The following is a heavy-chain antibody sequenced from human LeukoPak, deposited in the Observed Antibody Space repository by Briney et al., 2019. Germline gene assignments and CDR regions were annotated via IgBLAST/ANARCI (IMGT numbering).Heavy chain of an antibody. CDR3: ARLRSSASVLWWRQGELDY. Sequence: SETLSLTCTVSGASIGSYHWSWIRQPPGKGLEWIGYIYSSGSTNYIPSLKSRVTISVDTSKSQFSLKLTSVTAADTAVYYCARLRSSASVLWWRQGELDYWGQGTLVTVSS. V-gene: IGHV4-59*08. CDR1: GASIGSYH. CDR2: IYSSGST. D-gene: IGHD2-21*02. J-gene: IGHJ4*02.